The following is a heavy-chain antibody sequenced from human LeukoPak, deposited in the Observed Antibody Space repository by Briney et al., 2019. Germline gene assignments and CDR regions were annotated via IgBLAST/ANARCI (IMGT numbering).Heavy chain of an antibody. D-gene: IGHD3-10*01. J-gene: IGHJ4*02. CDR2: ISYDGSKI. V-gene: IGHV3-30-3*01. Sequence: GGSLRLSCAASGFTFSSYPLHWVRQAPGKGLEWVTLISYDGSKIYYADSVKGRFTISRDNSKNTLYLQMNSLRAEDTAVYYCARGRELSNFDYWGQGTLVTVSS. CDR3: ARGRELSNFDY. CDR1: GFTFSSYP.